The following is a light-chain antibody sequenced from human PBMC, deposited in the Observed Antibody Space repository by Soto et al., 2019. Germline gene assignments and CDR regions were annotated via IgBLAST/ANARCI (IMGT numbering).Light chain of an antibody. CDR2: KAS. CDR1: QSISSW. Sequence: DIQMTQSPSTLSASVGDRVTITCRASQSISSWLAWYQQKPGKAPKLLIYKASSLESGVPSRFSGSGSGTEFTLTISSLQPDDFATYYCQQWRTFGGGTKVEIK. CDR3: QQWRT. J-gene: IGKJ4*01. V-gene: IGKV1-5*03.